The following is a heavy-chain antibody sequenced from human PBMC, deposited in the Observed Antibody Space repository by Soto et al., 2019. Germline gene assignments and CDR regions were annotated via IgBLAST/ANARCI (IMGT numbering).Heavy chain of an antibody. CDR2: IYYSGST. J-gene: IGHJ5*02. D-gene: IGHD2-2*01. CDR1: GGSISSSSYY. Sequence: SETLSLTCTVSGGSISSSSYYWGWIRQPPGKGLEWIGSIYYSGSTYYNPSLKSRVTISVDTSKNQFSLKLSSVTAADTAVYYCARREEGRCSSTSCYGGASWFDPWGQGTLVTVSS. CDR3: ARREEGRCSSTSCYGGASWFDP. V-gene: IGHV4-39*01.